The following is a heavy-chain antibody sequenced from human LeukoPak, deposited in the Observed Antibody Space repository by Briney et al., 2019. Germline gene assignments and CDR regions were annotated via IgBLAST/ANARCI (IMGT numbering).Heavy chain of an antibody. V-gene: IGHV4-59*08. J-gene: IGHJ3*02. CDR1: GVSLSSYY. Sequence: SESLSLTCTVSGVSLSSYYWSWIRPPPGEGVEWSGFVYNSESSNYNSSHKIRVTISVDTSKNQFSLSLSSVTAADTAVYYCARLSHLHVWGTYRPPGAFDIWGQGTMVTVSS. CDR2: VYNSESS. D-gene: IGHD3-16*02. CDR3: ARLSHLHVWGTYRPPGAFDI.